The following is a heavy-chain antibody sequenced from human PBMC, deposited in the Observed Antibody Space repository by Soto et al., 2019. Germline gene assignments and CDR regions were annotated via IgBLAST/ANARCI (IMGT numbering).Heavy chain of an antibody. CDR1: GYTFSDSA. CDR3: ARDQF. CDR2: ISYDGSNK. V-gene: IGHV3-30-3*01. J-gene: IGHJ4*02. Sequence: VQLVESGGGLVQPGGSLKLSCAASGYTFSDSAMHWVRQASGKGLEWVAVISYDGSNKYYADSVKGRFTISRDNSKNTLYLQMNSLRAEDTAVYYCARDQFWGQGTLVTVSS.